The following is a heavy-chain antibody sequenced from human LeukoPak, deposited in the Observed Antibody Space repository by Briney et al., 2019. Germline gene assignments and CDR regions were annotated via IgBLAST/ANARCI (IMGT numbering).Heavy chain of an antibody. CDR1: GYTFTGYY. CDR2: INPNSGGT. V-gene: IGHV1-2*02. CDR3: ARERSCGGDCYVSPDFDY. J-gene: IGHJ4*02. D-gene: IGHD2-21*02. Sequence: ASVKVSCKASGYTFTGYYMYWVRQAPGQGLEWMGWINPNSGGTNYAQKFQGRITMTRDTSISTAYMELSRLRSDDTAVYYCARERSCGGDCYVSPDFDYWGQGTLVTVSS.